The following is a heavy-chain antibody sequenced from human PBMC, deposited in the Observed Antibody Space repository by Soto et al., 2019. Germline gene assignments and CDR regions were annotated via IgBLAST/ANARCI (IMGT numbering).Heavy chain of an antibody. D-gene: IGHD3-9*01. CDR3: ARLEGLATISYYFDF. J-gene: IGHJ4*02. CDR2: IYYRGNA. Sequence: PSETLSLTCSVSDDSIKSDKYYWGWVRQPLGKGLEWIGSIYYRGNAYYNPSLQTRVTISLDKSKSQFSLKLNSVTAADSAVYFCARLEGLATISYYFDFWGPGALVTVYS. CDR1: DDSIKSDKYY. V-gene: IGHV4-39*01.